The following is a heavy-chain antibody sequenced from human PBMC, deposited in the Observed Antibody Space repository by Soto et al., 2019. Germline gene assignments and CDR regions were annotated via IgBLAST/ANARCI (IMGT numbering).Heavy chain of an antibody. D-gene: IGHD3-22*01. Sequence: GSLRLSCAASGFTFSSYAISWVRRAPGKGLEWASAISGSGGSTYYADSVKGRFTISRDNSKNTLYLQMNSLRAEDTAVYYCAKDRGYYDTSGYPGAYFDYWGQGALVTVSS. CDR2: ISGSGGST. CDR1: GFTFSSYA. J-gene: IGHJ4*02. CDR3: AKDRGYYDTSGYPGAYFDY. V-gene: IGHV3-23*01.